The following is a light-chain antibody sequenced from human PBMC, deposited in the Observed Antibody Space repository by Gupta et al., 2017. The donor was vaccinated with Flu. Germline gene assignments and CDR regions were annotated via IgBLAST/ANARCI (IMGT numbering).Light chain of an antibody. Sequence: GDRVTITCRASYDIRNDLGWYQQKSGKAPKRLIYAASSLPSVVPSRFSGSGSGTEFTLTINSLQPEDFATYYCLQHNSYPLTFGQGTRLEIK. V-gene: IGKV1-17*01. CDR2: AAS. CDR1: YDIRND. J-gene: IGKJ5*01. CDR3: LQHNSYPLT.